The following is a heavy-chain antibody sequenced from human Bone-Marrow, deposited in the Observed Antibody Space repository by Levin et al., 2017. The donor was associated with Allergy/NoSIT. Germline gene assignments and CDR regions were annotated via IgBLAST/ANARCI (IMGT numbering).Heavy chain of an antibody. CDR3: AHSDLVVVAATYYFDY. CDR1: GFSLSTSGVG. Sequence: SGPTLVKPTQTLTLTCTFSGFSLSTSGVGVGWIRQPPGKALEWLALIYWNDYKRYSPSLKSRLTITKDTSKNQVVLTMTNMDPVDTATYYCAHSDLVVVAATYYFDYWGQGTLVTVSS. V-gene: IGHV2-5*01. D-gene: IGHD2-15*01. CDR2: IYWNDYK. J-gene: IGHJ4*02.